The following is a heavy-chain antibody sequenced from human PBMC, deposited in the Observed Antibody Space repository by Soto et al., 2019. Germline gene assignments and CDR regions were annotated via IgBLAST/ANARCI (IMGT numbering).Heavy chain of an antibody. CDR1: GYSISSGYY. D-gene: IGHD6-19*01. J-gene: IGHJ4*02. CDR3: ARASRGPYSSGYLDS. CDR2: IYHSGST. Sequence: XETLSLTCAVAGYSISSGYYWGWIRQPPGKGLEWIGSIYHSGSTYYNPSLKSRVTISVDTSKNQFSLRLSSVTAADTAVYYCARASRGPYSSGYLDSWGQGTLVTSPQ. V-gene: IGHV4-38-2*01.